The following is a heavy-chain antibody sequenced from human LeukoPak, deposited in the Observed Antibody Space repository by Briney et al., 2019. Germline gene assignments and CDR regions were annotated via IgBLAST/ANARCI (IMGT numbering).Heavy chain of an antibody. J-gene: IGHJ5*02. V-gene: IGHV4-34*01. CDR3: ARGRYCSSTSRFGWFDP. CDR1: GRSFSGYY. D-gene: IGHD2-2*01. CDR2: INHSGST. Sequence: NPSETLSLTCAVYGRSFSGYYWSWIRQPPGKGLEWIGEINHSGSTNYNPSLKSRVTISVDTSKNQFSLKLSSVTAADTAVYYCARGRYCSSTSRFGWFDPWGQGTLVTVSS.